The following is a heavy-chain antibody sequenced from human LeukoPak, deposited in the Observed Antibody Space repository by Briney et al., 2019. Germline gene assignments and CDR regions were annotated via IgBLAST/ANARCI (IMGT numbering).Heavy chain of an antibody. CDR2: IYTSGST. Sequence: SETLSLTCTVSGGSISSYYWSWIRQPAGKGLEWIGRIYTSGSTNYNPSLKGRVTMSVDTSKNQFSLKLSSVTAADTAVYYCARAQDEDYGDFVNWFDPWGQGTLVTVSS. CDR1: GGSISSYY. J-gene: IGHJ5*02. V-gene: IGHV4-4*07. CDR3: ARAQDEDYGDFVNWFDP. D-gene: IGHD4-17*01.